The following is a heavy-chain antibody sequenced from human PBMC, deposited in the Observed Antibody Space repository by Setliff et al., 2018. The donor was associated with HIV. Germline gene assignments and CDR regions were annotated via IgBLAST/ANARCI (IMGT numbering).Heavy chain of an antibody. CDR1: GFTFSTYS. D-gene: IGHD3-3*01. CDR3: AREPKIWSGYYSHFYYMDV. J-gene: IGHJ6*03. Sequence: GGSLRLSCAASGFTFSTYSMNWVRQAPGKGLEWVACISSSSSIIYYADSVKGRVTISRDNAKNSLYLQMISVRDEDTAVSYCAREPKIWSGYYSHFYYMDVWGEGTTVTVSS. V-gene: IGHV3-48*02. CDR2: ISSSSSII.